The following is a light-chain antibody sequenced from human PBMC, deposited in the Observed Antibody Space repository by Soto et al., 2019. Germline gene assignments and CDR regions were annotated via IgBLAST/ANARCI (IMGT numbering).Light chain of an antibody. Sequence: DIQVTQSPSTLSASIGDRVTITCRASQSISSWLAWYQQKPGKAPNLLIYKTSTLKSGVPSRFSGSGSGTDFTLTISSLQPEDFATYYCQQTYDTPGFGQGTKVDIK. J-gene: IGKJ1*01. CDR2: KTS. V-gene: IGKV1-5*03. CDR1: QSISSW. CDR3: QQTYDTPG.